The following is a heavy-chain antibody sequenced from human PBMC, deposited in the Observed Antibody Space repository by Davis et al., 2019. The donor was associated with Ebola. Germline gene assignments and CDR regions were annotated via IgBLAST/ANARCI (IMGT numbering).Heavy chain of an antibody. Sequence: PSETLSLTCAVSGVSISSYYWSWIRQSPGKGLEWIGYISYSGSANYNPSLKSRVTISVDTSKNQFALKVTSVTAADTAVYYCASVPTGGFYDPWGQGTLVTVSS. CDR1: GVSISSYY. CDR3: ASVPTGGFYDP. J-gene: IGHJ5*02. D-gene: IGHD1-14*01. V-gene: IGHV4-59*01. CDR2: ISYSGSA.